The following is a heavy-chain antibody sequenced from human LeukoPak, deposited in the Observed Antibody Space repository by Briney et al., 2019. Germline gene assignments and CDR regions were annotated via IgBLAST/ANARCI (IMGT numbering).Heavy chain of an antibody. V-gene: IGHV4-39*07. J-gene: IGHJ4*02. CDR1: GGSISSSSYY. D-gene: IGHD2-2*01. CDR3: ASLCSSTSCPPDY. Sequence: SETLSLTCTVSGGSISSSSYYWGWIRQPPGKGLEWIGSIYYSGSTYYNPSLKSRVTISVDTSKNQFSLKLSSVTAADTAVYYCASLCSSTSCPPDYWGQGTLVTVSS. CDR2: IYYSGST.